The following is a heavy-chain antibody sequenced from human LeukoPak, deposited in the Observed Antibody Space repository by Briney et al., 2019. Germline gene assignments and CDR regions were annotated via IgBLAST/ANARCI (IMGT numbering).Heavy chain of an antibody. J-gene: IGHJ6*03. CDR3: AKDWAMIREDYYMDV. CDR2: ITRDGSGT. D-gene: IGHD3-10*01. V-gene: IGHV3-43*01. CDR1: GFTFDRYT. Sequence: GGSLRLSCAASGFTFDRYTMYWVRQPPGKGLEWVAHITRDGSGTYYADSVEGRFTISRDNSKKSLYLQMNSLRIEDTALYYCAKDWAMIREDYYMDVWGKGTTVTVSS.